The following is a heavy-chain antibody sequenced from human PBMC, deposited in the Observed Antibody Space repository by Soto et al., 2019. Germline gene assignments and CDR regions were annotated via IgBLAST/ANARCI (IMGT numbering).Heavy chain of an antibody. D-gene: IGHD3-22*01. J-gene: IGHJ4*02. CDR2: ISSSSSTI. V-gene: IGHV3-48*02. CDR1: GFTFSSYS. CDR3: ARGYNQYYYDSSGYYYVHYFDY. Sequence: PGGSLRLSCAASGFTFSSYSMNWVRQAPGKGLEWVSYISSSSSTIYYADSVKGRFTISRDNAKNSLYLQMNSLRDEDTAVYYCARGYNQYYYDSSGYYYVHYFDYRGQGTLVTVSS.